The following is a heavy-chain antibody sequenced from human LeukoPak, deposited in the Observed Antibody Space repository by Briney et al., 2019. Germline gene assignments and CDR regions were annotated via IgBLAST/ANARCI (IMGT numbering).Heavy chain of an antibody. CDR3: ARGPVGVTARTYYYYGMDV. CDR1: GFTFSSYA. D-gene: IGHD2-21*02. V-gene: IGHV3-30-3*01. Sequence: GGSLRLSCAASGFTFSSYAMHWVRQAPGKGLEWVAVISYDGSNKYYADSVKGRFTISRDNFKNTLYLQMNNLRAEDTAVYYCARGPVGVTARTYYYYGMDVWGQGTTVTVSS. J-gene: IGHJ6*02. CDR2: ISYDGSNK.